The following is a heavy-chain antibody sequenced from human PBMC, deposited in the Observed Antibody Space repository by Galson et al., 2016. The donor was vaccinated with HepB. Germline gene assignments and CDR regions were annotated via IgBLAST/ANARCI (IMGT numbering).Heavy chain of an antibody. CDR2: ISYGEDS. Sequence: SETLSLTCAVYGDSFSVSSWSWIRQSPGKGLEWIGEISYGEDSNYNASLRGRATLSIDTSKNQFSLKMSSVNAADTAVYFCAIYEVGRGGLGYWGQGTLVTVSS. CDR1: GDSFSVSS. V-gene: IGHV4-34*01. CDR3: AIYEVGRGGLGY. D-gene: IGHD3-16*01. J-gene: IGHJ4*02.